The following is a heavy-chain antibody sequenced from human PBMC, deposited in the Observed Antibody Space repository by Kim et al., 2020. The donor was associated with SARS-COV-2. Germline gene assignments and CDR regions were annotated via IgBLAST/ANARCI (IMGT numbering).Heavy chain of an antibody. CDR3: ARGGYGSGTYTPNYFDS. Sequence: GGSLRLSCAASGFTFSGYSMNWVRQAPGKGLEWVSYISSSTSTIYYTDSVKGRFTISRDHAKNSLYLQMNSLRDEHTAVYFCARGGYGSGTYTPNYFDSWGQGTLVTVSS. D-gene: IGHD3-10*01. CDR2: ISSSTSTI. CDR1: GFTFSGYS. V-gene: IGHV3-48*02. J-gene: IGHJ4*02.